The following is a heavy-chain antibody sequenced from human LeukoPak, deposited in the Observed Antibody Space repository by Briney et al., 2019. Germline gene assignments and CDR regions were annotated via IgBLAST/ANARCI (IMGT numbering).Heavy chain of an antibody. Sequence: ASVKVSCKASGYTFTHYGISWVRQAPGQGLEGMGWISTYNDNINYAQNLQGRVTMTTDTSTSTAYMELRSLRSDDTAVYYCARDVYASETYYVGYWGQGILVTVSS. V-gene: IGHV1-18*01. CDR3: ARDVYASETYYVGY. D-gene: IGHD3-10*01. CDR1: GYTFTHYG. J-gene: IGHJ4*02. CDR2: ISTYNDNI.